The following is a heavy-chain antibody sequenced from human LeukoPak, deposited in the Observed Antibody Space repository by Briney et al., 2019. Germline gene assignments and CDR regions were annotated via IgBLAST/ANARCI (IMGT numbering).Heavy chain of an antibody. CDR1: GYTFTGYY. Sequence: ASVTVSCKASGYTFTGYYMHWVRQAPGQGLEWMGWINPNSGGTNYAQKFQGRVTMTRDTSNSTAYMELSRLRSDDTAVYYCARGYSSSWYEGYYYYMDVWGKGTTVTVSS. CDR2: INPNSGGT. D-gene: IGHD6-13*01. CDR3: ARGYSSSWYEGYYYYMDV. J-gene: IGHJ6*03. V-gene: IGHV1-2*02.